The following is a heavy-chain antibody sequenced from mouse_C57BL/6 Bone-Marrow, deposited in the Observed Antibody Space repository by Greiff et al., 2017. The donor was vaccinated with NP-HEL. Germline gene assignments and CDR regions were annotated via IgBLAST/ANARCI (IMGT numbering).Heavy chain of an antibody. CDR3: AAAAQATSYFDY. Sequence: QVQLQQPGAELVKPGASVKMSCKASGYTFTSYWITWVKQRPGQGLEWIGDIYPGSGSTNYNEKFKSKATLTVDTSSSTAYMQLSSLTSEDSAVYYCAAAAQATSYFDYWGQGTTHTVSS. CDR1: GYTFTSYW. CDR2: IYPGSGST. J-gene: IGHJ2*01. V-gene: IGHV1-55*01. D-gene: IGHD3-2*02.